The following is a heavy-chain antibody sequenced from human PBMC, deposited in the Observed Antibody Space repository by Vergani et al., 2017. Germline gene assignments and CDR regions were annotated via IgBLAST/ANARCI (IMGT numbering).Heavy chain of an antibody. D-gene: IGHD1-1*01. J-gene: IGHJ4*02. CDR1: GGTFSSYA. CDR3: AKENERSDYFDS. CDR2: IMPMFGTP. V-gene: IGHV1-69*19. Sequence: VQLVQSGAEVKKPGSSVKVSCKASGGTFSSYAISWVRQAPGQGLEWMGGIMPMFGTPNYAQKFLGRVTITADESTSTAYLELNSLTLEDTAVYYCAKENERSDYFDSWGQGSLVTVSS.